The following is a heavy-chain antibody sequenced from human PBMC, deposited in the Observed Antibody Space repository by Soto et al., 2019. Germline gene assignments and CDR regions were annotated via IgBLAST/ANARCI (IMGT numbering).Heavy chain of an antibody. CDR3: ARGLAILNP. J-gene: IGHJ5*02. V-gene: IGHV6-1*01. D-gene: IGHD6-6*01. CDR2: TYYRSKWYS. Sequence: SQTLSLTCAISGDSVSSNNAAWNWIRLSPSRGLEWLGRTYYRSKWYSVSAVSVKSRATIKPDTSKNQFSLQLNSVTPEDSGVYYCARGLAILNPWGQGIQVTVSS. CDR1: GDSVSSNNAA.